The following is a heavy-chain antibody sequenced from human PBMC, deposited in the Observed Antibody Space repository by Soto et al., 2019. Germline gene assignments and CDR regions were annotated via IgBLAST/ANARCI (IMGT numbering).Heavy chain of an antibody. V-gene: IGHV4-61*08. CDR3: ARGFSSVSMDA. CDR2: IYSSGSA. CDR1: GDSVSSGGYY. Sequence: SETLSLTCTVSGDSVSSGGYYWSWIRQPPGKGLEWIGYIYSSGSANYNPSLKSRVTISRDTSKDQISLKVASVTAADTAGYYCARGFSSVSMDAWGQGTTVTVSS. J-gene: IGHJ6*02. D-gene: IGHD6-19*01.